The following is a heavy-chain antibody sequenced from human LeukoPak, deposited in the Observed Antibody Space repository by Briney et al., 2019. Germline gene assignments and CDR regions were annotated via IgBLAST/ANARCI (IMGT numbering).Heavy chain of an antibody. CDR3: ARGTPMVRGVITDTYYYYGMDV. V-gene: IGHV1-18*01. J-gene: IGHJ6*02. D-gene: IGHD3-10*01. Sequence: GASVKVSCKASGYTFTSYGISWVRQAPGQGLEWMGWISAYNGNTNYAQKPQGRVTMTTDTSTSTAYMELRSLRSDDTAVYYCARGTPMVRGVITDTYYYYGMDVWGQGTTVTVSS. CDR1: GYTFTSYG. CDR2: ISAYNGNT.